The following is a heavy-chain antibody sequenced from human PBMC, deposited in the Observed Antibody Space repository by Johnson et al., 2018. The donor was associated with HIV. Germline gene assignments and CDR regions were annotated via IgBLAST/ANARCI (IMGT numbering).Heavy chain of an antibody. CDR3: ARDQYDREDGAFDI. D-gene: IGHD5-24*01. V-gene: IGHV3-30-3*01. CDR1: GFTFSNYA. Sequence: QMLLVESGGGVVQPGRSLRLSCAASGFTFSNYAVHWVRQAPGKGLEWVAVMSSDGFNKYYADSVKGRFTVSRDNSKNTLYLLMNSLRPDDTAVYYCARDQYDREDGAFDIWGQGTMVTVSS. CDR2: MSSDGFNK. J-gene: IGHJ3*02.